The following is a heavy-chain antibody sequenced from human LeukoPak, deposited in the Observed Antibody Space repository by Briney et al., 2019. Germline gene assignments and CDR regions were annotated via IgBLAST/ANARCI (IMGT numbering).Heavy chain of an antibody. CDR3: ARQGYTVSYYFLDY. V-gene: IGHV4-4*07. J-gene: IGHJ4*02. D-gene: IGHD1-26*01. CDR1: GGSVRSYW. Sequence: SETLSLTCDVSGGSVRSYWWGWVRQPAGKGLEWLGRIYSTGSTRFNPSLKSRLSLSIDTSTNQFSLKLTSVTAADTAVYFCARQGYTVSYYFLDYWSQGTLVTVSS. CDR2: IYSTGST.